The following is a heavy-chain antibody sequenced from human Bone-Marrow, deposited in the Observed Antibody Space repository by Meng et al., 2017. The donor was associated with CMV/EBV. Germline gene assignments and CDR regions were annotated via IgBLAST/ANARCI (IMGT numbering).Heavy chain of an antibody. CDR3: ARINFSPEYYYYGMDV. CDR2: IYYSGST. CDR1: SISSGGYY. D-gene: IGHD3-3*01. Sequence: SISSGGYYWSWIRQHPGKGLEWIGYIYYSGSTYYNPSLKSRVTISVDTSKNQLSLKLSSVTAADTAVYYCARINFSPEYYYYGMDVWGQGTTVTVSS. J-gene: IGHJ6*02. V-gene: IGHV4-31*02.